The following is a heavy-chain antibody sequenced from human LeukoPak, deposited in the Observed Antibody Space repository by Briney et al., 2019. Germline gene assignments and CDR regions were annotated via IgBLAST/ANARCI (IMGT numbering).Heavy chain of an antibody. CDR3: ARGRDYDFWSGYYNWFDP. J-gene: IGHJ5*02. Sequence: SPSQTLSLTCTVSGGSISSGGYYWSWIRQHPGKGLEWIGYIYYSGSTYYNPSLKSRVTISVDTSKNQFSLKLSSVTAADTAVYYCARGRDYDFWSGYYNWFDPWGQGTLVTVSS. CDR1: GGSISSGGYY. V-gene: IGHV4-31*03. CDR2: IYYSGST. D-gene: IGHD3-3*01.